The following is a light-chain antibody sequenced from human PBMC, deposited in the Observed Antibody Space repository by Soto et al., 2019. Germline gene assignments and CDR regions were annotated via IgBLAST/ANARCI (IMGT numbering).Light chain of an antibody. CDR3: CSYAGTGTGV. J-gene: IGLJ3*02. CDR1: SSDVGIYTL. V-gene: IGLV2-23*02. Sequence: QSALTQPASVSGSPGQAITISCTGTSSDVGIYTLVSWYQQHPGKAPKFMIYEVTKRPSGVYDRFSGSKSGNTASLTISGLQAEDEADYYCCSYAGTGTGVFGGGTKLTVL. CDR2: EVT.